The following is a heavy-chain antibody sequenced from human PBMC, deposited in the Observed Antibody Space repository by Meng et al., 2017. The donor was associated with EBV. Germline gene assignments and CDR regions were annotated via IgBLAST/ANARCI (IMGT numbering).Heavy chain of an antibody. CDR1: GGPFRYYA. D-gene: IGHD3-10*01. CDR2: FLPRLGAP. Sequence: VPLVQSAAELKKPGSSVKVSCKTSGGPFRYYAISWVRQAPGQGLEWLGGFLPRLGAPNYAQKFHGRVKITADESTSTHYMDLSSLRSEDTAIYYCASESGRGYTPDYWGQGTLVTVSS. V-gene: IGHV1-69*01. J-gene: IGHJ4*02. CDR3: ASESGRGYTPDY.